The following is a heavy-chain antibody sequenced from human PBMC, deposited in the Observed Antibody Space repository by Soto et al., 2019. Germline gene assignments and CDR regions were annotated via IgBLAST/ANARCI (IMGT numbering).Heavy chain of an antibody. CDR2: ISGSGGST. Sequence: PGGSLRLSCAASGFTFSSYAMSWVRQAPGKGLEWVSAISGSGGSTYYADSVKGRFTISRDNSKNTLYLQMNSLRAEDTAVYYCAKAGPSLPYSREPHYDYWGQGTLVTVSS. D-gene: IGHD2-15*01. CDR1: GFTFSSYA. V-gene: IGHV3-23*01. J-gene: IGHJ4*02. CDR3: AKAGPSLPYSREPHYDY.